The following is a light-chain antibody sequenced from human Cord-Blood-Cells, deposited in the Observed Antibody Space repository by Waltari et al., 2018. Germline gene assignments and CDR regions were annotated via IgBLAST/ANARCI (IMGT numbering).Light chain of an antibody. CDR2: WAS. V-gene: IGKV4-1*01. CDR3: QQYYSTPRT. CDR1: KSVLYSSNNKKY. J-gene: IGKJ1*01. Sequence: DIVMTQSADSLAVSLGERATLNCKSSKSVLYSSNNKKYLAWYQQKPGQPPKLLIYWASTRESGVPDRFSGSGSGTDFTLTISSLQAEDVAVYYCQQYYSTPRTFGQGTKVEIK.